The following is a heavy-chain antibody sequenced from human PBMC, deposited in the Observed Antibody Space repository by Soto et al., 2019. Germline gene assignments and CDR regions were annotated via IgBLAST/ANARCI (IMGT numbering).Heavy chain of an antibody. CDR2: ISGGSETT. D-gene: IGHD6-13*01. Sequence: VQLLESGGVWVQPGGSLRLYCAASGFTFKNQAMSWIRQVPGRGLQWVSAISGGSETTNYADPVKGRFTVSRDNSKSTMYLQMNSLRAEDTAVYYCAKGGGVYSSTWGLKGDVSWGQGTLVTVSS. CDR1: GFTFKNQA. V-gene: IGHV3-23*01. CDR3: AKGGGVYSSTWGLKGDVS. J-gene: IGHJ4*02.